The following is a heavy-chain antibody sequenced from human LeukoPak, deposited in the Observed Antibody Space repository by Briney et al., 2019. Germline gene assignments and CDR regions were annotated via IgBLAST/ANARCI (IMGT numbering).Heavy chain of an antibody. V-gene: IGHV3-23*01. CDR2: ITNNGGTT. Sequence: GGSLRLSCAASGFTFSTYAMNWVRQAPGKGLDWVSGITNNGGTTYYGDSVKGRFTISRDNSKNTLYLQMNSLRADDTAVYYCAKDRGSGWPWGQGTLVTVSS. CDR1: GFTFSTYA. D-gene: IGHD6-19*01. CDR3: AKDRGSGWP. J-gene: IGHJ4*02.